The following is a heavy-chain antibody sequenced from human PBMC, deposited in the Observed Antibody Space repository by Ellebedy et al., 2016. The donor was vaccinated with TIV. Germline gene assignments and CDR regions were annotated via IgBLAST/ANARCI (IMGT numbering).Heavy chain of an antibody. Sequence: SETLSLXCTVSGGSISNYYWNWIRQPPGKGLEWIGDIYYSGSTNYNPSLKSQVTISVDTSKNQFSLKLASVTAADTAVYYCAKEGYGGNSYYYYYMDVWGKGTTVTVSS. J-gene: IGHJ6*03. V-gene: IGHV4-59*12. D-gene: IGHD4-23*01. CDR2: IYYSGST. CDR1: GGSISNYY. CDR3: AKEGYGGNSYYYYYMDV.